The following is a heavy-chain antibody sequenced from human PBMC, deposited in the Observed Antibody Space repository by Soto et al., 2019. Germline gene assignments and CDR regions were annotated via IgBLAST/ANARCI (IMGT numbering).Heavy chain of an antibody. V-gene: IGHV3-23*01. Sequence: GGSLRLSCAASGFICSSYDMSWVRQAPGKGLEWVSTILVAGSTHYEDSVKGRFTISRDRSKNTVYLQMNSLTAGDTAMYYCAKATATGGGAFDICGQGTMVTV. J-gene: IGHJ3*02. CDR3: AKATATGGGAFDI. CDR2: ILVAGST. CDR1: GFICSSYD. D-gene: IGHD2-8*02.